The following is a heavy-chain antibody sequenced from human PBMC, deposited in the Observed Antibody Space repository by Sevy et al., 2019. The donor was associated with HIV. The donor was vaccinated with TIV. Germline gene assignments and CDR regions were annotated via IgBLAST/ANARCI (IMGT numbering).Heavy chain of an antibody. CDR3: AKDPYSSGEYFQK. D-gene: IGHD3-22*01. CDR1: GFNFNNYA. Sequence: GGSLRLSCKASGFNFNNYAMSWVHQAPGKGLEWVSTISGSGGRTYTAESVRGRLNISRDNSKRTVYLQIDSLRGDDTAIYYCAKDPYSSGEYFQKWGQGARVTVSS. J-gene: IGHJ1*01. V-gene: IGHV3-23*01. CDR2: ISGSGGRT.